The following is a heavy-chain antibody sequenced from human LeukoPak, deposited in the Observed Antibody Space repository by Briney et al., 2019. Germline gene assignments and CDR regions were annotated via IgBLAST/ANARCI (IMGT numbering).Heavy chain of an antibody. Sequence: GGSLRLSCAAFGFTFSSYDMNWVRQGPGKGLEWVPGIGTASDTDYPDSVKGRFTISRENAKNTLYLQMNSLKAGDTAVYYCARGRYHGSGSYSYFHYWGQGTQVTVSS. CDR3: ARGRYHGSGSYSYFHY. V-gene: IGHV3-13*01. D-gene: IGHD3-10*01. J-gene: IGHJ4*02. CDR1: GFTFSSYD. CDR2: IGTASDT.